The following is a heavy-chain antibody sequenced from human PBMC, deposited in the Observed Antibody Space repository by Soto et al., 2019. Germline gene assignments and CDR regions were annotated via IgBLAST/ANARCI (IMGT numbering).Heavy chain of an antibody. J-gene: IGHJ3*02. CDR3: ARRYGLSAFDI. V-gene: IGHV4-59*08. Sequence: QVQLQESGPGLVKPSETLSLTCTVSGGSISSYYWSWIRQPPGKGLAWIGYSYYSGSTNYNPSLMSGVTISVDTSKNQFSLKLRSVTAADTAVYYCARRYGLSAFDIWGQGTMVTVSS. CDR2: SYYSGST. CDR1: GGSISSYY. D-gene: IGHD3-10*01.